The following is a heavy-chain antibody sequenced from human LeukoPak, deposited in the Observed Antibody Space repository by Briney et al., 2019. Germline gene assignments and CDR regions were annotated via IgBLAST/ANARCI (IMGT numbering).Heavy chain of an antibody. CDR2: IYTSGST. Sequence: SQTLSLTCTVSGGSISSGSYYWSWIRQPAGKGLEWIGRIYTSGSTNYNPSLKSRVTISVDTSKNQFSLKLSSVTAADTAVYYCARARFLEWFDYWGQGTLVTVSS. CDR3: ARARFLEWFDY. J-gene: IGHJ4*02. V-gene: IGHV4-61*02. D-gene: IGHD3-3*01. CDR1: GGSISSGSYY.